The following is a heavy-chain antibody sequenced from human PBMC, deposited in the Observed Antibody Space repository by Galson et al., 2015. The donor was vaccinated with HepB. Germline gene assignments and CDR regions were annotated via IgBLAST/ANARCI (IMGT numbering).Heavy chain of an antibody. Sequence: QSGAVVKKPEESLKISCKGSGYSFTSYWIGWVRQMPGKGLEWMGIIYPGDSDTRYSPSFQGQVTISADKSISTAYLQWSSLKASDTAMYYCARRNVLRYFDWLKIQDWFDPWGQGTLVTVSS. CDR3: ARRNVLRYFDWLKIQDWFDP. D-gene: IGHD3-9*01. J-gene: IGHJ5*02. V-gene: IGHV5-51*01. CDR1: GYSFTSYW. CDR2: IYPGDSDT.